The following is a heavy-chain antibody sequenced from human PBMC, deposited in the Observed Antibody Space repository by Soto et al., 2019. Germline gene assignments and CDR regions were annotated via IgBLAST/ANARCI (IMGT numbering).Heavy chain of an antibody. Sequence: SETLSLTCTVSGGSISSYYWSWIRQPPGKGLEWIGYIYYSGSTNYNPSLKSRVTISVDTSKNQFSLKLSSVTAADTAVYYCARGGYSGYDFPDYYYYYMDGWGKGTTVT. CDR3: ARGGYSGYDFPDYYYYYMDG. J-gene: IGHJ6*03. D-gene: IGHD5-12*01. CDR1: GGSISSYY. V-gene: IGHV4-59*01. CDR2: IYYSGST.